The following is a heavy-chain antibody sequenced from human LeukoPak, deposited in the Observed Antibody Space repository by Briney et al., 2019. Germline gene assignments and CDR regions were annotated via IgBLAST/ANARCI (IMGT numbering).Heavy chain of an antibody. D-gene: IGHD2-8*01. CDR1: GGSISSSSYY. J-gene: IGHJ3*02. CDR2: IYHSGST. Sequence: PSETLSLTCTVSGGSISSSSYYWGWIRQPPGKGLEWIGSIYHSGSTYYNPSLKSRVTISVDTSKNQFSLKLSSVTAADTAVYYCARRPRGVQKGAFDIWGQGTMVTVSS. V-gene: IGHV4-39*07. CDR3: ARRPRGVQKGAFDI.